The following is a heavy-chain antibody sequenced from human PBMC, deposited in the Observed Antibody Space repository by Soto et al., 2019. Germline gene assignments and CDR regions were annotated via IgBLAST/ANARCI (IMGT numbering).Heavy chain of an antibody. CDR1: GYSFSNYW. J-gene: IGHJ4*02. CDR3: ARLHSSSPFAY. Sequence: PGESLKISCKASGYSFSNYWIGWVRQMPGKGLEWMGIIYPGDSDTRYSPSFQGQVTISADKSISTAYLQWSSLKALDTAMYYCARLHSSSPFAYWGQGTLVTVSS. CDR2: IYPGDSDT. D-gene: IGHD6-6*01. V-gene: IGHV5-51*01.